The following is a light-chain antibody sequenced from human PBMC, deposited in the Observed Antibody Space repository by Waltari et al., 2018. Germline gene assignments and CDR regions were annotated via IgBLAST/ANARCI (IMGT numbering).Light chain of an antibody. CDR3: QQYYNYPYS. Sequence: ALRMTQSPSSFSASTVERVPITCRASQGINTYVAWSQQKPGKAPNLLIYASSTLQSGVPSRFSGSGSVTDFTLTISCLQSEDFATYYCQQYYNYPYSFGQGTKVEIK. J-gene: IGKJ2*01. CDR1: QGINTY. CDR2: ASS. V-gene: IGKV1-8*01.